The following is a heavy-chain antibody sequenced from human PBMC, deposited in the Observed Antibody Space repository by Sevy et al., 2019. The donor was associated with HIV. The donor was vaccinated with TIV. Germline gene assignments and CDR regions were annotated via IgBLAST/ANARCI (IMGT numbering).Heavy chain of an antibody. J-gene: IGHJ4*02. CDR3: ARAAYYYDSSGYYYVDY. V-gene: IGHV3-21*01. CDR2: ISSSSSYI. Sequence: GGSLRLSCAASGFTFSSYSMNWVRQAPGKGLEWVSSISSSSSYIYYADSVKGRFTISRDNAKNSLYLQMNGLRAEDTAVYYCARAAYYYDSSGYYYVDYWGQGTLVTVSS. D-gene: IGHD3-22*01. CDR1: GFTFSSYS.